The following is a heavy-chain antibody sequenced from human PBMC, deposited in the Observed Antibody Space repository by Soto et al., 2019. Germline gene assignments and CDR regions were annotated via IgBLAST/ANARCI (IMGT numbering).Heavy chain of an antibody. D-gene: IGHD5-18*01. J-gene: IGHJ5*01. Sequence: QVQLVESGGGVVQPGKSLRLSCAASGFTFSTYGMHWVRQAPGKGLEWVAVIWYDGSNKYHGDYLKGRFTISRDNSKNTLYLQINDLGADDTAVYYCGRDGAWGDTAGVYSWGHGTLVTVCS. CDR2: IWYDGSNK. CDR1: GFTFSTYG. CDR3: GRDGAWGDTAGVYS. V-gene: IGHV3-33*01.